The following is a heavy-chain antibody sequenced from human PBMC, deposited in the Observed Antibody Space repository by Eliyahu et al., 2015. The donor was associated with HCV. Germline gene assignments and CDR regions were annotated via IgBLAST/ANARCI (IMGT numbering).Heavy chain of an antibody. CDR3: ARGPETYSGNYYNY. CDR1: GGTFSSYS. V-gene: IGHV1-69*01. D-gene: IGHD3-22*01. CDR2: IIPIFGRA. J-gene: IGHJ4*02. Sequence: QVQLVQSGAEVKKPGSSVKVSCKASGGTFSSYSIDWVRQAPGQGLEWLGGIIPIFGRANYAQKFQGRVTITADESTSTVYMDLSSLRSEDTAVYYCARGPETYSGNYYNYWGQGTLVTVSS.